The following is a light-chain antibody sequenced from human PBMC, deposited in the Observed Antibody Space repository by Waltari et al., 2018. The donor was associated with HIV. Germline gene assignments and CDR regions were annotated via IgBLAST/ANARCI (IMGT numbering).Light chain of an antibody. V-gene: IGLV2-14*01. CDR2: KVD. Sequence: SGLTQPASVSGFPGQSITISCTGADSDFGLYNFVSWYHQHPGKVPQVILSKVDSRASGVSDRVSGSKSGNTASLTISGLRTEDEGVYFCASYTANDTVMFAGGTTVTVL. J-gene: IGLJ3*02. CDR1: DSDFGLYNF. CDR3: ASYTANDTVM.